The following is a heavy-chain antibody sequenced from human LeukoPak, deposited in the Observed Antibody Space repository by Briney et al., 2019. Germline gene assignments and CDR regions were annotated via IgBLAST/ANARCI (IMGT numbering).Heavy chain of an antibody. D-gene: IGHD5-18*01. CDR3: ARGRIGYSYGYFAKCYFDY. CDR1: GGSFSGYY. V-gene: IGHV4-34*01. J-gene: IGHJ4*02. CDR2: INHSGST. Sequence: PSETLSLTCAVYGGSFSGYYWSWIRQPPGKGLEWIGEINHSGSTNYNPSLKSRVTISVGTSKNQFSLKLSSVTAADTAVYYCARGRIGYSYGYFAKCYFDYWGQGTLVTVSS.